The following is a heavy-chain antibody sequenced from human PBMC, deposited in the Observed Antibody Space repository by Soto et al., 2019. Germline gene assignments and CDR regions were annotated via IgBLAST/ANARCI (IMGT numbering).Heavy chain of an antibody. J-gene: IGHJ4*02. D-gene: IGHD4-4*01. CDR2: IYYSGST. CDR1: GGSISSYY. V-gene: IGHV4-59*01. CDR3: ARSSYPFWCFDY. Sequence: PSETLSLTCTVSGGSISSYYWSWIRQPPGKGLEWIGYIYYSGSTNYNPSLKSRVTISVDTSKNQFSLKLSSVTAADTAVYYCARSSYPFWCFDYWGQGTLVTVSS.